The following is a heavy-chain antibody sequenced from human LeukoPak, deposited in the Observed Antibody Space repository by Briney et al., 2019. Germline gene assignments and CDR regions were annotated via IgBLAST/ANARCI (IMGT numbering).Heavy chain of an antibody. Sequence: GGSLRLSCAASGFTFDDYPMHWVRPAPGEGLECFSGLSWNSGNIGYADSVKGRFTISRDNAKNSLYLQMNSLRAEDTALYYCAKDIGDSSSWYSYYYYGMDVWGQGTTVTVSS. CDR2: LSWNSGNI. J-gene: IGHJ6*02. D-gene: IGHD6-13*01. CDR1: GFTFDDYP. V-gene: IGHV3-9*01. CDR3: AKDIGDSSSWYSYYYYGMDV.